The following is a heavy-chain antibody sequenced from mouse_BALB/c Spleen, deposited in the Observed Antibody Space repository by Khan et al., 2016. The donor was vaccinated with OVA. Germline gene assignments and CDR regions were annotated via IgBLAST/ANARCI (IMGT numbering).Heavy chain of an antibody. D-gene: IGHD2-3*01. CDR2: IRSGRSTI. CDR1: GFTFSSFG. CDR3: ARRRIYDGYYGGAMDY. V-gene: IGHV5-17*02. J-gene: IGHJ4*01. Sequence: EVELVESGGGLVQPGGSRKLSCAASGFTFSSFGMHWVRQAPEKGLEWVAYIRSGRSTIYYADTVKGRFTISRDNPKNTLFLHMTSLRSEDTAMYYGARRRIYDGYYGGAMDYWGQGTSVTVSS.